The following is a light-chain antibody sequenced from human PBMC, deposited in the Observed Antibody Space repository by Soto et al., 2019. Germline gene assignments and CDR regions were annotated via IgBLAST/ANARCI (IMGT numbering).Light chain of an antibody. CDR2: KAS. CDR1: SGICNW. J-gene: IGKJ1*01. CDR3: QQYNSYSRT. Sequence: IQITPFPFTPSSSLRDQITNPFPARSGICNWLAWYQQKPGKAPKLLIYKASSLESGVPSRFSGSGSGTEFTLTISSLQPDDFATYYCQQYNSYSRTFGQGTKVEIK. V-gene: IGKV1-5*03.